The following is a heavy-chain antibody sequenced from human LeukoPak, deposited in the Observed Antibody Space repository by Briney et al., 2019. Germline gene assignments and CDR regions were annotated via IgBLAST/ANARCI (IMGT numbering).Heavy chain of an antibody. J-gene: IGHJ4*02. CDR3: ARGLRDGYNYVNYFDY. D-gene: IGHD5-24*01. CDR2: IYYSGST. CDR1: GGSISSGGHY. Sequence: SETLSLTCTVSGGSISSGGHYWPWIRQHPGKGLECIGYIYYSGSTYYNPSLKSRVTISVDTSKNQFSLRLSSVTAADTAVYYCARGLRDGYNYVNYFDYWGQGTLVTVSS. V-gene: IGHV4-31*03.